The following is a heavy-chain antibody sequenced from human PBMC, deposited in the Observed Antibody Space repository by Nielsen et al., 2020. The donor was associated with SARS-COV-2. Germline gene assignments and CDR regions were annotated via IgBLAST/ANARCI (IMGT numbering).Heavy chain of an antibody. J-gene: IGHJ5*02. V-gene: IGHV1-18*01. Sequence: WVRQAPGQGLEWMGRINPYSGGTNYAQKLQGRVTMTTDTSTSTAYMELRSLRSDDTAVYYCARGEGSSSWRPNWFDPWGQGTLVTVSS. D-gene: IGHD6-13*01. CDR3: ARGEGSSSWRPNWFDP. CDR2: INPYSGGT.